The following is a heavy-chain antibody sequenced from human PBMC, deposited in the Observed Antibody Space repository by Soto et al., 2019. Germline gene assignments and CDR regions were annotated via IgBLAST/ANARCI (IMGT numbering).Heavy chain of an antibody. D-gene: IGHD3-16*01. Sequence: QVQLLQSGDEVKKPGASVKVSCKASGCIFVNYGIAWVRQAPGQGLEWMGWISPYTGNTHSASKVQGRLTMTTETSTSTAYMDLGSLTSDDTAVYYCVMVDNYVTPTPQDVWGQGTTVTVSS. CDR2: ISPYTGNT. CDR1: GCIFVNYG. CDR3: VMVDNYVTPTPQDV. V-gene: IGHV1-18*01. J-gene: IGHJ6*02.